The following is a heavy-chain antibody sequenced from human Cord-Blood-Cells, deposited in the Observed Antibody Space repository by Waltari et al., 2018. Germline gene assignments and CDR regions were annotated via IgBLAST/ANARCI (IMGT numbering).Heavy chain of an antibody. D-gene: IGHD3-10*01. CDR1: GYTSPSHD. CDR3: ARDHMVRGVIIPVPYYYGMDV. V-gene: IGHV1-8*01. Sequence: QVQLVQSGAEVNKPGASVKFSCKASGYTSPSHDINWVRQATCQGPEWMGWMNPNSGNTGYAQKFQGRVTMTRNTSISTAYMELSSLRSEDTAVYYCARDHMVRGVIIPVPYYYGMDVWGQGTTVTVSS. J-gene: IGHJ6*02. CDR2: MNPNSGNT.